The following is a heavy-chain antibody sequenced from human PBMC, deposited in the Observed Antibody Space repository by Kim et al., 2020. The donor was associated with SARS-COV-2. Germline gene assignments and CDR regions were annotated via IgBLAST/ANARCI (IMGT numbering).Heavy chain of an antibody. J-gene: IGHJ4*02. CDR3: ATIAVTKKGVDY. D-gene: IGHD6-19*01. Sequence: SETLSLTCTVSGGSISSYYWSWIRQPPGKGLEWIGYIYYSGSTNYNPSLKSRVTISVDTSKNQFSLKLSSVTAADTAVYYCATIAVTKKGVDYWGQGTLVTVSS. CDR2: IYYSGST. CDR1: GGSISSYY. V-gene: IGHV4-59*08.